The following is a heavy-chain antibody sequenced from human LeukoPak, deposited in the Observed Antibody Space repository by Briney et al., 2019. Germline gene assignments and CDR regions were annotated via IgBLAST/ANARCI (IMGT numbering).Heavy chain of an antibody. CDR1: GFTLSSYG. Sequence: GGSLRLSCAASGFTLSSYGIHWVRQAPGKGLEWVAFIRYDGSNKYHADSVKGRFTISRDNSKNTVYLQMNSLRAEDTAVYYCARVAYCGGDCYSGGAFDIWGQGTMVTVSS. J-gene: IGHJ3*02. CDR2: IRYDGSNK. V-gene: IGHV3-30*02. CDR3: ARVAYCGGDCYSGGAFDI. D-gene: IGHD2-21*02.